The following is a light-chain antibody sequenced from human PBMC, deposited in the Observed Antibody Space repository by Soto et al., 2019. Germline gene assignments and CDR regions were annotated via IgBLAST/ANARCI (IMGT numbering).Light chain of an antibody. CDR2: DAS. CDR3: QRYNTFPYS. J-gene: IGKJ2*03. Sequence: DIQMTQSPSTLSASVGDRVTITCRASQSISSWLAWYQQKPGKAPKLLIYDASSLESGVPSRFSGGGSGTEFALTISSLQPDDCATYYCQRYNTFPYSFGQGTRLEIK. CDR1: QSISSW. V-gene: IGKV1-5*01.